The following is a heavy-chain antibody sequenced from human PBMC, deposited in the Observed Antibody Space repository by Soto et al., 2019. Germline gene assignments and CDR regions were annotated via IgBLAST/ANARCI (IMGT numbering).Heavy chain of an antibody. CDR2: INYSGTT. D-gene: IGHD2-15*01. J-gene: IGHJ5*02. CDR1: GGSISSSSYY. Sequence: QLQLQKSGPGLVTPSETLSLTCTVSGGSISSSSYYWAWIRQPPGKGLEWIGSINYSGTTYYIASLKSRVTISIDTSKNQFSLRLNSVTAADTAVYYCARLVACSGGSCRFDPWGQGTLVTVSS. V-gene: IGHV4-39*01. CDR3: ARLVACSGGSCRFDP.